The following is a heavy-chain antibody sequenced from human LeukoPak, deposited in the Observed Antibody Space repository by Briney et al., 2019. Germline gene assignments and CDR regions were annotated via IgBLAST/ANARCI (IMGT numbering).Heavy chain of an antibody. V-gene: IGHV3-9*03. D-gene: IGHD2-21*02. CDR3: AMSTAITFNAFDI. Sequence: HTGGSLRLSCAASGFTFDDYAMHWVRQAPGKGLEWVSGISWNSGSIGYADSVKGRFTISRDNAKNSLYLQMNSLRAEDMALYYCAMSTAITFNAFDIWGQGTMVTVSS. J-gene: IGHJ3*02. CDR1: GFTFDDYA. CDR2: ISWNSGSI.